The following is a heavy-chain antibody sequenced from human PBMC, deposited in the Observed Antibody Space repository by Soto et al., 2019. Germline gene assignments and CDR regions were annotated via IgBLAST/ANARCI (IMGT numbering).Heavy chain of an antibody. Sequence: GGSLRLSCAASGFTFTSYAMSWVRQAPGMGLEWVSTISGSGGSTYYTDSVKGRFTISRDNSQNTLYLQMSSLRAEDAALYYCAKDRSVYTSGRYSGSHYYGMDVWGQGTTVTVSS. CDR1: GFTFTSYA. D-gene: IGHD6-19*01. CDR3: AKDRSVYTSGRYSGSHYYGMDV. V-gene: IGHV3-23*01. J-gene: IGHJ6*02. CDR2: ISGSGGST.